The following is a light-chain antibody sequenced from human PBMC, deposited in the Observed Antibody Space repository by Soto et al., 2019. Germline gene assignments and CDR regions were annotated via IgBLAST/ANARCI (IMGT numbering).Light chain of an antibody. J-gene: IGKJ1*01. CDR3: QQYDSYGT. Sequence: DIPMTQSPSTLSASVGDRVTITCRASQSIDYYLAWYQQKPGKAPKLLIYKASTLESGVPSRFSGSGSGTEFTLTISSLQPDDFATYYCQQYDSYGTFGHGTKVEIK. CDR1: QSIDYY. CDR2: KAS. V-gene: IGKV1-5*03.